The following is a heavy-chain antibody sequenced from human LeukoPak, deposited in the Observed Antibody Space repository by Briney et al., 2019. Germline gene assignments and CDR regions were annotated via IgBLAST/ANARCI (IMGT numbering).Heavy chain of an antibody. CDR3: TAHNSVGNYAWWFDP. D-gene: IGHD5/OR15-5a*01. J-gene: IGHJ5*02. CDR2: INPSGDVT. V-gene: IGHV1-46*01. CDR1: GFSISNNY. Sequence: ASVKVSCKASGFSISNNYMHWLRQAPGQGPEWVALINPSGDVTYKAQKFQGRVTVTRDKSTSTVHMELSSLTSEDTAVYYCTAHNSVGNYAWWFDPWGQGTLVTVSS.